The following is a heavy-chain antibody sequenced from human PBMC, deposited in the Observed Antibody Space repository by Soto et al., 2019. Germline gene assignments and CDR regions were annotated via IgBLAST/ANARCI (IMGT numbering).Heavy chain of an antibody. Sequence: PGGSLRLSCAASGFTFSNAWMSWVRQAPGKGREWVGRIKNKPDGGTTDYAAPVKGRFAISRDDSKSTLYLQMNSLKTEDTALYYCTTDDPINKYWGQGTLVTVSS. CDR1: GFTFSNAW. V-gene: IGHV3-15*01. CDR2: IKNKPDGGTT. CDR3: TTDDPINKY. J-gene: IGHJ4*02.